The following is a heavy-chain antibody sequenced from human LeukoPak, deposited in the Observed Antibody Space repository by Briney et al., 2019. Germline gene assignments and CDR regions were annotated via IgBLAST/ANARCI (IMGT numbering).Heavy chain of an antibody. CDR1: GGSISNTFDY. CDR2: IYYNGRT. CDR3: ARHLSSGCPGDF. V-gene: IGHV4-39*01. D-gene: IGHD3-22*01. Sequence: SETLSLTCAVSGGSISNTFDYWGWIRQPPGRGLEWIGSIYYNGRTYYTPSLKSRVTISVDTSTNQFSLNLSSVTAADTAVYYCARHLSSGCPGDFWGQGTLVTVSS. J-gene: IGHJ4*02.